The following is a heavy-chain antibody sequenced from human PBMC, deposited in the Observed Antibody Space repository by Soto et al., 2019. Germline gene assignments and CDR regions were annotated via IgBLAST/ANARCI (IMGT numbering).Heavy chain of an antibody. CDR1: WFDARVNY. CDR3: VRENYYYGMDV. V-gene: IGHV3-66*01. CDR2: INAGGNT. J-gene: IGHJ6*02. Sequence: PGGSLRLSCAAPWFDARVNYMAWVRQAPGKGLEWVSTINAGGNTFYADSVKGRFTISRDDSTNTLSLQMNSLRVEDTAMFYCVRENYYYGMDVWGQGTAVTVSS.